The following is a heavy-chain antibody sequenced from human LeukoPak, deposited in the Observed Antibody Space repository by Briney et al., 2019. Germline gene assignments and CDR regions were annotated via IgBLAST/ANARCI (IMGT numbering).Heavy chain of an antibody. CDR2: MYPAGSV. CDR1: GFTLNTND. J-gene: IGHJ4*01. Sequence: GGSLRLSCAASGFTLNTNDMNWVRQAPGKGLEWVSLMYPAGSVYYTDSVKGRFTVSRDISKNMMFLQMNTLRPDDTAFYYCVRQGVGDHRRWGQGTLVTASS. V-gene: IGHV3-66*02. D-gene: IGHD2-21*01. CDR3: VRQGVGDHRR.